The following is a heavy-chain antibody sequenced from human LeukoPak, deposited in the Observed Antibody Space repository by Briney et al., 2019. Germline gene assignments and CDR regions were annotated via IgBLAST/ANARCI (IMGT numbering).Heavy chain of an antibody. J-gene: IGHJ4*02. Sequence: PGGSLRLSCAAFGFTFSNYMMHWVRQAPGKGLVWVSRIKSDGNTITYADSVKGRFTISRDNAKNTLYLQMNSLRAEDTAVYYCLRDLNWSLDQWGQGTLVTVSS. CDR1: GFTFSNYM. CDR3: LRDLNWSLDQ. D-gene: IGHD1-20*01. CDR2: IKSDGNTI. V-gene: IGHV3-74*01.